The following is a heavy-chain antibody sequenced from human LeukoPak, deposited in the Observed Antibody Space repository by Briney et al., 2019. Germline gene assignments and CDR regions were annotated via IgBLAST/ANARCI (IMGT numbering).Heavy chain of an antibody. CDR3: ARERLRGAFDI. V-gene: IGHV4-34*01. Sequence: PSETLSLTCAVYGGSFSGYYWSWIRQPPGKGLEWIGEINHSGSTNYNPSLKSRVTISVDTSKNQFSLKLSSVTAADTAVYYCARERLRGAFDIWGQGTMVTVSS. D-gene: IGHD4-17*01. CDR1: GGSFSGYY. J-gene: IGHJ3*02. CDR2: INHSGST.